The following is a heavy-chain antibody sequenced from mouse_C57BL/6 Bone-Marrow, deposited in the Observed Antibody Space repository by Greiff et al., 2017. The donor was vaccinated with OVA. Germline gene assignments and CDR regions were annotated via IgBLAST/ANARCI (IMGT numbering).Heavy chain of an antibody. Sequence: VQLQQSGAELARPGASVKMSCKASGYTFTSYTMHWVKQRPGQGLEWIGYINPSSGYTKYKQKFKDKATLTAYKSSSTAYLQLSSLTSADSAVYSCARLQRNAYWGQGTLVTVSA. CDR3: ARLQRNAY. D-gene: IGHD6-1*01. V-gene: IGHV1-4*01. CDR1: GYTFTSYT. CDR2: INPSSGYT. J-gene: IGHJ3*01.